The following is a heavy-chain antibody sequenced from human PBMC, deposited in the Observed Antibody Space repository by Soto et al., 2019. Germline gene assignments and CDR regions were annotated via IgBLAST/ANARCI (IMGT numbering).Heavy chain of an antibody. D-gene: IGHD2-2*01. CDR3: AREGPTSSTSCYMDV. V-gene: IGHV3-74*01. CDR1: GFSFSSYW. Sequence: GGSLRLSCAASGFSFSSYWMHWVRQAPGKGLVWVSRINSDGSSTSYADSVKGRFTISRDNAKNTLYLQMNSLRAEDTAVYYCAREGPTSSTSCYMDVWGKGTTVTVSS. J-gene: IGHJ6*03. CDR2: INSDGSST.